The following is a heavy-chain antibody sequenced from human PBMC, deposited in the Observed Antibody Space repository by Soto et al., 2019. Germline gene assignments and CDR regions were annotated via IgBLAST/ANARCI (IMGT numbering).Heavy chain of an antibody. Sequence: QVQLVESGGGVVQPGRSLRLSCAASGFTFSSYAMHWVRQAPGKGLEWVAVISYDGSNKYYADSVKGRFTISRDNSKNTLYLQMNSLRAEDTAVYYCANSVGGYWGQGTLVTVSS. J-gene: IGHJ4*02. CDR1: GFTFSSYA. CDR3: ANSVGGY. CDR2: ISYDGSNK. V-gene: IGHV3-30-3*01. D-gene: IGHD3-16*01.